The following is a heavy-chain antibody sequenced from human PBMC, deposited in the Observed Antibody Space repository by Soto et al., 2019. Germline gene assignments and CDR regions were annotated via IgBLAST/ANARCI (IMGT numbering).Heavy chain of an antibody. J-gene: IGHJ4*02. CDR2: IDWDDDK. CDR3: ARTRYHYDGRSAVYYFDY. CDR1: GFSLSTSGMC. D-gene: IGHD3-22*01. Sequence: GSGPTLVNPTQTLTLTCTFSGFSLSTSGMCVSWIRQPPGKALEWLALIDWDDDKDYSTSLKTRLTISKDTSKNQVVLTMTSMDPVDTTTYYCARTRYHYDGRSAVYYFDYWGQGTLVTVSS. V-gene: IGHV2-70*01.